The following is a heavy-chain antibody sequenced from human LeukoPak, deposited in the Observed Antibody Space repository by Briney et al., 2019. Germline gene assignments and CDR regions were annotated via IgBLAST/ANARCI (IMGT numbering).Heavy chain of an antibody. J-gene: IGHJ4*02. V-gene: IGHV1-18*01. CDR2: ISAYNGNT. Sequence: ASVKVSCKASGYTFTSYGISWVRQAPGQGLEWMGWISAYNGNTNYAQKLQGRVTMTTDTSTSTAYMELRSLRSDDTAVYYCARVLVPSWYVIGHAAPFDYWSQGTLVTVSS. CDR1: GYTFTSYG. D-gene: IGHD6-13*01. CDR3: ARVLVPSWYVIGHAAPFDY.